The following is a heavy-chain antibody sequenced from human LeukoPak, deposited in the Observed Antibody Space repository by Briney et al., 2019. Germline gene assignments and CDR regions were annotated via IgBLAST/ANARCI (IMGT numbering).Heavy chain of an antibody. D-gene: IGHD3-16*01. CDR3: AKGGGGVGGFDY. Sequence: GGSLRLSCAASGFTFDDYTMHWVRQAPGKGLEWVSLISWDGGSTYYADSVKGRFTISRDNSKNSLYLQMNSLRTEDTALYYWAKGGGGVGGFDYWGQGTLVTVSS. J-gene: IGHJ4*02. CDR2: ISWDGGST. V-gene: IGHV3-43*01. CDR1: GFTFDDYT.